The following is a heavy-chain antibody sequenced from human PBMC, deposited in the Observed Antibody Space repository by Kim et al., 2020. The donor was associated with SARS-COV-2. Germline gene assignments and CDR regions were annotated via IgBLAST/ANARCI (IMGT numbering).Heavy chain of an antibody. D-gene: IGHD5-18*01. V-gene: IGHV4-39*01. CDR3: ASPDVDTAMGGGY. J-gene: IGHJ4*02. Sequence: YYNPSLKKRVTITVDTSKNQFSLKLTSVTAADTAVYYCASPDVDTAMGGGYWGQGTLVTVSS.